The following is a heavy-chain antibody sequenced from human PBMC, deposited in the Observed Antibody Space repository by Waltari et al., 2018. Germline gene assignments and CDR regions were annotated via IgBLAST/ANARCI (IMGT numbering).Heavy chain of an antibody. CDR3: AATITGTTDWYFDL. CDR1: GFTFSRYA. D-gene: IGHD1-7*01. V-gene: IGHV3-64*01. J-gene: IGHJ2*01. Sequence: EVQLVASGGGLVQPGGSLRLSCADSGFTFSRYAMQWVRQAPGKGLEYVSAISSNWGSTYYANSVKGRFTISRDNSKNTLYLQMGSLRAEDMAVYYCAATITGTTDWYFDLWGRGTLVTVSS. CDR2: ISSNWGST.